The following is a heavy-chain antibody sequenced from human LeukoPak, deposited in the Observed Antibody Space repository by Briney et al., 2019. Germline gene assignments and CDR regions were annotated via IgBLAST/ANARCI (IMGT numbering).Heavy chain of an antibody. CDR1: GFTFSSYS. CDR3: AREGNWNDVH. D-gene: IGHD1-20*01. V-gene: IGHV3-48*01. J-gene: IGHJ4*02. Sequence: SGGSLRLSCAASGFTFSSYSMNWVRQAPGKGLERISYISSGSSTIYYADSVKGRFTISRDNAKNSLYLQMNSLRAEDTAVYYCAREGNWNDVHWGQGTLVTVSS. CDR2: ISSGSSTI.